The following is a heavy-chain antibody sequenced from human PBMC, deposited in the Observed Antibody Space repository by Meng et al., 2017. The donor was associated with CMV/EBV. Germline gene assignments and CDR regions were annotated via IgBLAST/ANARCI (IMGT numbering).Heavy chain of an antibody. CDR2: KSYDGSNK. Sequence: GESLKISCAASGFTFSSYAMHWVRQAPGKGLEWVAVKSYDGSNKYYADSVKGRFTISRDNSKNTLYLQMNSLRAEDTAVYYCARGSHYYYYGMDVWGQGTTVTVSS. CDR1: GFTFSSYA. J-gene: IGHJ6*02. CDR3: ARGSHYYYYGMDV. V-gene: IGHV3-30*04.